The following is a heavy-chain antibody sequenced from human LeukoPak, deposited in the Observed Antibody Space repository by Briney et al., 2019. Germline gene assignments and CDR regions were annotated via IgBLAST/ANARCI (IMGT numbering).Heavy chain of an antibody. Sequence: PGGALRLSCTASGFTFSPYSMNWVRQAPGKGLEWVSYISSSGYIIYYADSVKGRFTISRDNPKNSLYLQMNSLRAEDTAVYYCARAYDWTSYYYMDVWGKGTTVTVSS. CDR1: GFTFSPYS. CDR3: ARAYDWTSYYYMDV. V-gene: IGHV3-48*04. CDR2: ISSSGYII. J-gene: IGHJ6*03. D-gene: IGHD3-16*01.